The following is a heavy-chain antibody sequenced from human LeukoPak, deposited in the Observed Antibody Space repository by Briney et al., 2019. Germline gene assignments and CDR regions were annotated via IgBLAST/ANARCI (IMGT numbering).Heavy chain of an antibody. CDR2: IYTSGST. D-gene: IGHD3-3*01. Sequence: KASETLSLTCTVSGGSISSGSYYWSWIRQPAGKGLEWIGRIYTSGSTNYNPSLKSRVTISVDTSKNQFSLKLSSVTAADTAVYYCARDNADDFWSGYTTLNWFDPWGQGTLVTVSS. J-gene: IGHJ5*02. CDR3: ARDNADDFWSGYTTLNWFDP. V-gene: IGHV4-61*02. CDR1: GGSISSGSYY.